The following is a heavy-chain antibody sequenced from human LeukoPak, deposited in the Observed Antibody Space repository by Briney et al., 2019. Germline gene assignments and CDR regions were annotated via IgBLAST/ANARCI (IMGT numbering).Heavy chain of an antibody. J-gene: IGHJ6*04. D-gene: IGHD3-10*02. CDR2: IRSKAYGGTT. Sequence: GGSLRLSCTASGFTFGDYAMSWFRQAPGKGLEWLGFIRSKAYGGTTQYAASVKGRFTISRDNAKNSLYLQMNSLRAEDTAVYYCAELGITMIGGVWGKGTTVTISS. V-gene: IGHV3-49*03. CDR3: AELGITMIGGV. CDR1: GFTFGDYA.